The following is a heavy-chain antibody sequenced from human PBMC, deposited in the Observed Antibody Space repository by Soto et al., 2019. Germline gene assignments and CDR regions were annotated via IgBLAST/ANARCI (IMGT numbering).Heavy chain of an antibody. CDR1: GFTFSSYG. CDR2: ISYDGSNK. J-gene: IGHJ4*02. Sequence: QVQLVESGGGVVQPGRSLRLSCAASGFTFSSYGMHWVRQAPGKGLEWVAVISYDGSNKYYADSVKGRFTISRDNSKNSLYLKMNSLRAEATAVYYWAKGGYSGSYYSAFGDYWGQGTLVTVPS. CDR3: AKGGYSGSYYSAFGDY. V-gene: IGHV3-30*18. D-gene: IGHD1-26*01.